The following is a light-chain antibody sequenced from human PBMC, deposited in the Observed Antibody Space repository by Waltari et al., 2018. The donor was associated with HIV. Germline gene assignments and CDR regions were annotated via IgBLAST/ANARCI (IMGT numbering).Light chain of an antibody. CDR2: EVS. CDR3: CSYIGSAWV. CDR1: SREAGDSKY. V-gene: IGLV2-14*01. J-gene: IGLJ3*02. Sequence: QSALTQSASVSGSSGQSLTISCTGTSREAGDSKYVSWYQQYPGKAPKVMIYEVSNRPSGVSNRFSGSWSGNTASLTISGLQPEDEADYYCCSYIGSAWVFGGGTKLTVL.